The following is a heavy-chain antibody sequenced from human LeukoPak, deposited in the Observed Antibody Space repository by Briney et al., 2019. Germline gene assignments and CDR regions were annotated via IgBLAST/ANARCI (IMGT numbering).Heavy chain of an antibody. CDR3: AKDPDIVVVPAVHYFDY. D-gene: IGHD2-2*01. J-gene: IGHJ4*02. CDR2: ISGSGGST. V-gene: IGHV3-23*01. Sequence: PGGSLRLSCAASGFTFSSYAMSWVRQAPGKGLEWVSAISGSGGSTYYADSVKGRFTISRDNSKNTLYLQMNSLRAEDTAVYYCAKDPDIVVVPAVHYFDYWGQGTLVTVSS. CDR1: GFTFSSYA.